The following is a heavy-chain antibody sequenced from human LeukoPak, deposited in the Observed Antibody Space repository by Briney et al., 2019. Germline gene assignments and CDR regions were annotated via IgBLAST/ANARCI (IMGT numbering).Heavy chain of an antibody. CDR3: ARGDRFLEWLYYYGMDV. V-gene: IGHV3-74*01. CDR2: INSDGSST. Sequence: GGSLRLSCAASGFTFSRYWMSWVRQAPGKGLVWVSRINSDGSSTSYADSVKGRFTISRDNAKNTLYLQMNSLRAEDTAVYYCARGDRFLEWLYYYGMDVWGQGTTVTVSS. J-gene: IGHJ6*02. D-gene: IGHD3-3*01. CDR1: GFTFSRYW.